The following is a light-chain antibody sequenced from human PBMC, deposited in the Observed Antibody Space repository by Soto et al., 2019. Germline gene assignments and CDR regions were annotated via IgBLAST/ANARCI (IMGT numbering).Light chain of an antibody. J-gene: IGKJ4*01. CDR1: QTVSSN. V-gene: IGKV3-15*01. Sequence: EIVMTQSPVTLSVSPGEIATLSCSASQTVSSNLAWYQQKPGQAPRLLIYGVSTRATDFPARLSGSGSGTEFTLTISSLQFEEIAVYYCQQRSKWLRGVTFGGGTQVAIK. CDR2: GVS. CDR3: QQRSKWLRGVT.